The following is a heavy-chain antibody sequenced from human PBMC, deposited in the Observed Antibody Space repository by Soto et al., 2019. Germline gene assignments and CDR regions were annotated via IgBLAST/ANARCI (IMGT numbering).Heavy chain of an antibody. CDR3: AGDIRSGSNRFDH. CDR1: GDSISNYY. CDR2: MYYSGNI. D-gene: IGHD1-26*01. Sequence: QVQLQESGPGLVKPSETLSLTCTVSGDSISNYYWNWIRQSPGKGLEWIAYMYYSGNINYNPSLKSRVTVSLDTSQNQFSLKLTSVTAADAAVYYCAGDIRSGSNRFDHWGLGTLVTVSS. V-gene: IGHV4-59*08. J-gene: IGHJ4*02.